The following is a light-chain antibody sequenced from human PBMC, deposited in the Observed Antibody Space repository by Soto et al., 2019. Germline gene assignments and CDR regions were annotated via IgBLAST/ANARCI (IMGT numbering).Light chain of an antibody. CDR2: GAS. V-gene: IGKV3-20*01. CDR3: QHYGTSLYT. J-gene: IGKJ2*01. CDR1: QIISSTY. Sequence: PGERATLSCRASQIISSTYLGWYQQKPGQAPRLLIYGASSRATGIPDRFSGSGSGTDFTLTISRLEPEDFAVYYCQHYGTSLYTFGQGTKLAIK.